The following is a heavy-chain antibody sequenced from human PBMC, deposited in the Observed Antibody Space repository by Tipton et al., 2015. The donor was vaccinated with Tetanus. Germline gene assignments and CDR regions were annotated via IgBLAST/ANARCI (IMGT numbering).Heavy chain of an antibody. Sequence: SLRLSCAASGFTFSSYWMSWVRQAPGKGLEWVANIKQDGSEKYYVDSVKGRFTISRDNAKNSLYLQMNSLRAEDTAVYYCARDVYGGWYQLGYYYGMDVWGQGTTVTVSS. V-gene: IGHV3-7*01. J-gene: IGHJ6*02. CDR2: IKQDGSEK. CDR1: GFTFSSYW. CDR3: ARDVYGGWYQLGYYYGMDV. D-gene: IGHD6-19*01.